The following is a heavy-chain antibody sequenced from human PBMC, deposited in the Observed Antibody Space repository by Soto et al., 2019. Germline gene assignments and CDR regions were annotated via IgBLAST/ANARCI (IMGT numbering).Heavy chain of an antibody. J-gene: IGHJ5*02. D-gene: IGHD3-22*01. V-gene: IGHV4-31*03. Sequence: PSEILSLTCTVSGGSISSGGYYWSWIRQHPGKGLEWIGYIYYSGSTYYNPSLKSRVTISVDTSKNQFSLKLSSVTAADTAVYYCARVSSSGYYPSWFDPWGQGTLVTVSS. CDR2: IYYSGST. CDR1: GGSISSGGYY. CDR3: ARVSSSGYYPSWFDP.